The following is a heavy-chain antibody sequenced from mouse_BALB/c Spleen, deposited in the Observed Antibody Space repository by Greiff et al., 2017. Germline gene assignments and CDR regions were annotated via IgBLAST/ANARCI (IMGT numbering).Heavy chain of an antibody. D-gene: IGHD1-1*01. CDR3: PLRWFAY. J-gene: IGHJ3*01. Sequence: EVQGVESGGGLVKPGGSLKLSCAASGFTFSSYAMSWVRQTPEKRLEWVASISSGGSTYYPDSVKGRFTISRDNARNILYLQMSSLRSEDTAMYYCPLRWFAYWGQGTLVTVSA. CDR1: GFTFSSYA. CDR2: ISSGGST. V-gene: IGHV5-6-5*01.